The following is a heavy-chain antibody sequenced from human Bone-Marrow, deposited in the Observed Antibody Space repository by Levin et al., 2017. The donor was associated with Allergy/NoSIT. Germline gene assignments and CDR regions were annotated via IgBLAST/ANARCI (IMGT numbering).Heavy chain of an antibody. V-gene: IGHV3-30*03. CDR3: AGFDSTGYFRLDL. Sequence: PPGGSLRLSCIASGFTFSNYGMHWVRQAPGEGPEWVATISGDSSEKHYIDSVKGRFTISRDNSQNTLYLQMNSLRTEDTAIYFCAGFDSTGYFRLDLWGQGTLVTVSS. CDR2: ISGDSSEK. J-gene: IGHJ4*02. D-gene: IGHD3-22*01. CDR1: GFTFSNYG.